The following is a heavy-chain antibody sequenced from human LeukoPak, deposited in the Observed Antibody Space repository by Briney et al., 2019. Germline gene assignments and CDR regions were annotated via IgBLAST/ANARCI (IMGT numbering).Heavy chain of an antibody. J-gene: IGHJ6*03. D-gene: IGHD1-1*01. CDR1: GYTFTSYD. Sequence: SVRVSCKASGYTFTSYDINWVRQATGQGLEWMGWMNPNSGNTGYAQKFQGRVTMTRNTSISTAYMELSSLRSEDTAVYYCARGRGGYRIYYMDVWGKGTTVTVSS. CDR3: ARGRGGYRIYYMDV. V-gene: IGHV1-8*01. CDR2: MNPNSGNT.